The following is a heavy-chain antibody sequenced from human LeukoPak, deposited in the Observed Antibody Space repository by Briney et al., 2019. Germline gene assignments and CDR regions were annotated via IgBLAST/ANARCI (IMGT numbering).Heavy chain of an antibody. D-gene: IGHD2-2*02. CDR1: GGSISSSSYY. V-gene: IGHV4-39*07. CDR2: IYHSGST. J-gene: IGHJ4*02. Sequence: SETLSLTCTVSGGSISSSSYYWGWIRQPPGKGLEWIGYIYHSGSTYYNPSLKSRVTISVDRSKNQFSLKLSSVTAADTAVYYCARENGYQLLYMDYWGQGTLVTVSS. CDR3: ARENGYQLLYMDY.